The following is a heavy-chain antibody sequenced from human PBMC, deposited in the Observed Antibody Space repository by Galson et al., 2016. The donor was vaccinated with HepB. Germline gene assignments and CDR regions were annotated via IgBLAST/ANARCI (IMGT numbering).Heavy chain of an antibody. V-gene: IGHV3-49*03. Sequence: SLRLSCAASGFTFGDYAMSWFRQAPGMGLEWVGFIRSKTYGATTEYAASVKGRFSISRDDSNSIAYLQMNSLKTEDTAVYYCSRATKLYYYDSSGYSYWGQGTLVTVSS. CDR2: IRSKTYGATT. CDR1: GFTFGDYA. D-gene: IGHD3-22*01. CDR3: SRATKLYYYDSSGYSY. J-gene: IGHJ4*02.